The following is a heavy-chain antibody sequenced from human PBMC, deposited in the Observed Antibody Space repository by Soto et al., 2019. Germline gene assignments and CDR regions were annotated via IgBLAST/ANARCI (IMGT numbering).Heavy chain of an antibody. CDR2: IYPGDSDT. CDR1: GYSFTSYW. D-gene: IGHD2-21*02. V-gene: IGHV5-51*01. Sequence: GESLKISCKGSGYSFTSYWIGWVRQMPGKGLEWMRIIYPGDSDTRYSPSFQGQVTISADKSISTAYLQWSSLKASDTAMYYCARQGISYCGGDCYLYYFDYWGQGTLVTVSS. CDR3: ARQGISYCGGDCYLYYFDY. J-gene: IGHJ4*02.